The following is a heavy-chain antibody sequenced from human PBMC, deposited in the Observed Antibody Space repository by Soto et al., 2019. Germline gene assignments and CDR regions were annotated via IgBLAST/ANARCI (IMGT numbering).Heavy chain of an antibody. CDR2: ISAYNGNT. Sequence: ASVKVSCKASGYTFTSYGISWVLQAPGQGHEWMGWISAYNGNTNYAQKLQGRVTTTTDTSTSTAYMELRSLRSDDTAVYYCARAFVVVPAAMVWFDPWGQGTLVTVSS. CDR3: ARAFVVVPAAMVWFDP. CDR1: GYTFTSYG. D-gene: IGHD2-2*01. J-gene: IGHJ5*02. V-gene: IGHV1-18*01.